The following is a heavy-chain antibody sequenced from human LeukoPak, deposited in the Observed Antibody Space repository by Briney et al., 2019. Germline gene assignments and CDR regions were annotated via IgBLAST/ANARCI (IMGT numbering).Heavy chain of an antibody. J-gene: IGHJ5*02. CDR2: IYYSGST. CDR1: GGSISSGGYY. V-gene: IGHV4-31*03. Sequence: SETLSPTCTVSGGSISSGGYYWSWIRQHPGKGLEWIGYIYYSGSTYYNPSLKSRVTISVDTSKNQFSLKLSSVTAADTAVYYCARVRYMSYPNWFDPWGQGTLVTVSS. D-gene: IGHD3-16*02. CDR3: ARVRYMSYPNWFDP.